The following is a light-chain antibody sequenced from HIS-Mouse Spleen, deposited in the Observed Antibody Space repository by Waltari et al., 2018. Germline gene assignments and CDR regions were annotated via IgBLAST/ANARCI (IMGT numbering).Light chain of an antibody. J-gene: IGLJ2*01. Sequence: SSELTQDPAVSVALGKTVRIPCQGDSLRSYYASWYQQKPGQAPVLVIYGKNNRPSGIPDRFSGSSSGNTASLTITGAQAEDEADYYCNSRDSSGNHVVFGGGTKLTVL. CDR1: SLRSYY. CDR2: GKN. CDR3: NSRDSSGNHVV. V-gene: IGLV3-19*01.